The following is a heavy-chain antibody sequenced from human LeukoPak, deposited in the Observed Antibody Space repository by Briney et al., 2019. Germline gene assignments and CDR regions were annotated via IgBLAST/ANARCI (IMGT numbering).Heavy chain of an antibody. CDR2: INPNSGGT. J-gene: IGHJ4*02. CDR1: GYTFTSYD. Sequence: ASVKVSCKASGYTFTSYDINWVRQAPGQGLEWMGWINPNSGGTNYAQKFQGRVTMTRDTSISTAYMELSRLRSDDTAVYYCARDRPLGGQRYCSGGSCYSFHYWGQGTLVTVSS. CDR3: ARDRPLGGQRYCSGGSCYSFHY. D-gene: IGHD2-15*01. V-gene: IGHV1-2*02.